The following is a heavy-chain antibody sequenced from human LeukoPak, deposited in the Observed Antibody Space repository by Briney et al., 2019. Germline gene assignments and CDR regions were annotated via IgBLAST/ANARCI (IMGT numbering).Heavy chain of an antibody. Sequence: GGSLRLSCAASGFTFSGYGMHWVRQAPGKGLEWVAVVSYDGSNKHYADSVEGRFTISRDNSKNTLYLQMNSLRAEDTAVYYCASRSGSYYFFDYWGQGTLVTVSS. V-gene: IGHV3-30*03. CDR2: VSYDGSNK. CDR1: GFTFSGYG. CDR3: ASRSGSYYFFDY. J-gene: IGHJ4*02. D-gene: IGHD1-26*01.